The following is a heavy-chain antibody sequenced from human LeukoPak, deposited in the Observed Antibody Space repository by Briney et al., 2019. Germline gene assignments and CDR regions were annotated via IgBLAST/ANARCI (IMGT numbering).Heavy chain of an antibody. CDR2: ISSSGSTM. V-gene: IGHV3-11*01. D-gene: IGHD2-2*01. Sequence: GGSLRLSCAASGFTFSDYYMSWIRQAPGKGLEWVSYISSSGSTMYYADSVKGRFTISRDNAKNSLYLQMNSLRAEDTAVYYCATRYCSSTSCYFDYWGQGTLVTVSS. CDR3: ATRYCSSTSCYFDY. CDR1: GFTFSDYY. J-gene: IGHJ4*02.